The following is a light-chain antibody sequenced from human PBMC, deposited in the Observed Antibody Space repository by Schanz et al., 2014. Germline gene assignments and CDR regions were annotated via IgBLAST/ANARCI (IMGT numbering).Light chain of an antibody. CDR3: TSYTSTDTWL. J-gene: IGLJ3*02. Sequence: QSALTQPASVSGSPGQSITISCTGTSSDIGGYNFVSWYQQHPGEAPKLIISDVSNRPSGVSDRFSGSKSGSTASLTISGLQAEDEADYYCTSYTSTDTWLFGGGTKLTVL. CDR1: SSDIGGYNF. V-gene: IGLV2-14*03. CDR2: DVS.